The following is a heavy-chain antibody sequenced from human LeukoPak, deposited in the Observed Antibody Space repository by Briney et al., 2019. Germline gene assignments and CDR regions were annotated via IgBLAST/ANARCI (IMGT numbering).Heavy chain of an antibody. D-gene: IGHD2-8*01. CDR3: ATGIVLMVYRPGPDY. Sequence: GGSLRLSCAASGFTFSSYAMSWVRQAPGKGLEWVSPISGSGGSTYYADSVKGRFTISRDNSKNTLYLQMNSLRAEDTAVYYCATGIVLMVYRPGPDYWGQGTLVTVSS. CDR1: GFTFSSYA. V-gene: IGHV3-23*01. CDR2: ISGSGGST. J-gene: IGHJ4*02.